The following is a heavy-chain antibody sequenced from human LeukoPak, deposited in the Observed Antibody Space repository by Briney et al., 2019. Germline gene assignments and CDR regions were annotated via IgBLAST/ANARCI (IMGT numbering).Heavy chain of an antibody. D-gene: IGHD3-16*01. Sequence: PGGSLRLSCAASGFTFSSYGMHWVRQAPGKGLEWVAVIWYDGSNKYYADSMKGRFTISRDNSKNTLYLQMNSLRAEDAAVYYCARGGAYDYVWGSQIYWGQGTLVTVSS. J-gene: IGHJ4*02. V-gene: IGHV3-33*01. CDR3: ARGGAYDYVWGSQIY. CDR1: GFTFSSYG. CDR2: IWYDGSNK.